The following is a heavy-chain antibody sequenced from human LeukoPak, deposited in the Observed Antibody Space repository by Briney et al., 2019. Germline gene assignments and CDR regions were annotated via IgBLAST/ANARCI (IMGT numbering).Heavy chain of an antibody. V-gene: IGHV5-51*01. J-gene: IGHJ5*02. Sequence: GESLKISCKGSGYSFTSYWIGWVRQRPGKVLEWMGIIYPGDSDTRYSPSFQGQVTISADKSISTAYLQWSSLKASDTAMYYCARASSSWYVWFDPWGQGTLVTVSS. CDR3: ARASSSWYVWFDP. CDR2: IYPGDSDT. D-gene: IGHD6-13*01. CDR1: GYSFTSYW.